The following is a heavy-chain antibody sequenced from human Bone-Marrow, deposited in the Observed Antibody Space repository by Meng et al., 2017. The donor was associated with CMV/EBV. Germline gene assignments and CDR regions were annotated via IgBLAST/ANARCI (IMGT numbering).Heavy chain of an antibody. CDR1: GGSISSSSYY. Sequence: ETLSLTCTVSGGSISSSSYYWGWIRQPPGKGLEWIGSIYYSGSTYYNPSLKSRVTISVDTSKNQFSLKLSSVTAADTAVYYCARVPSQTGYSSSWYLLTYYYYYGMDVWGQGTTVTVSS. D-gene: IGHD6-13*01. CDR3: ARVPSQTGYSSSWYLLTYYYYYGMDV. V-gene: IGHV4-39*07. J-gene: IGHJ6*02. CDR2: IYYSGST.